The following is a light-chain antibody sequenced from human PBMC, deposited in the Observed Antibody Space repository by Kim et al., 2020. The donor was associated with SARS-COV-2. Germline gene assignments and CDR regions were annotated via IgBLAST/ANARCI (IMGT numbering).Light chain of an antibody. Sequence: ASVGDRVTIACRASQDISHWVAWYQQKPGKAPKLLIYAASGLQGGVPRRFSGSGSGTDFTLTISSVQPEDFAIYYCQHAGRSQWAFGPGTKVDIK. CDR1: QDISHW. CDR2: AAS. CDR3: QHAGRSQWA. J-gene: IGKJ1*01. V-gene: IGKV1-12*01.